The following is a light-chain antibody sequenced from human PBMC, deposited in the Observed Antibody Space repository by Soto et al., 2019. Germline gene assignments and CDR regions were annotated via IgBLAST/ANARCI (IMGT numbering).Light chain of an antibody. Sequence: DIVMTQSPDSLAVSLGERATINCKSSQSFLYSSNNKNYLGWYQQKPGQAPRLLVYGASTRATGIPARFSGSGAGTDFTLTITSLQSEDFGVYFCQQYKDWPTTFGQGTKV. CDR3: QQYKDWPTT. J-gene: IGKJ1*01. CDR1: QSFLYSSNNKNY. CDR2: GAS. V-gene: IGKV4-1*01.